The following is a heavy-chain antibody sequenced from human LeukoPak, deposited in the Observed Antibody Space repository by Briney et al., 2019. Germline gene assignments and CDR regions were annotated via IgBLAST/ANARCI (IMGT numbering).Heavy chain of an antibody. V-gene: IGHV1-69*06. J-gene: IGHJ4*02. D-gene: IGHD3-10*01. CDR2: IIPIFGTA. CDR3: ASLRGYHSRSPFDY. Sequence: GASVKVSCKASGGTFSSYAISWVRQAPGQGLEWMGGIIPIFGTANYAQKFQGRVTITADKSTSTAYMELSSLRSEDTAVYYCASLRGYHSRSPFDYWGQGTLVTVSS. CDR1: GGTFSSYA.